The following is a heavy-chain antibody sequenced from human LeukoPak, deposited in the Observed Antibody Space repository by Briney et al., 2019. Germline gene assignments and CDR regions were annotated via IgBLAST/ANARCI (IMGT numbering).Heavy chain of an antibody. CDR2: TYYRSKWYN. D-gene: IGHD5-24*01. CDR1: GDRVSSNSAS. CDR3: ARHSRSGDGYNCCESDY. Sequence: SQALSLTFAISGDRVSSNSASWNWLRQSPPRGLEWVGRTYYRSKWYNEYAVSVKSRITINPDTSKNQFSLQVNSVTPEDTAVYYCARHSRSGDGYNCCESDYWGQGTLVTVSS. J-gene: IGHJ4*02. V-gene: IGHV6-1*01.